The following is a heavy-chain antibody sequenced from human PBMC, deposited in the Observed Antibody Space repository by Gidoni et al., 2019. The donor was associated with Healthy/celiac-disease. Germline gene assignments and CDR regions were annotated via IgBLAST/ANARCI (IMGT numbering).Heavy chain of an antibody. D-gene: IGHD5-12*01. CDR3: AKVWGRGYDYPYYFDY. J-gene: IGHJ4*02. V-gene: IGHV3-23*01. CDR2: ISGSGGST. CDR1: GFTFSSYA. Sequence: EVQMLESGGGLVQPGGSLRLSCAASGFTFSSYARGWVRQALGKGLELGSSISGSGGSTYYADSVKGRFTIARDNSKNTLYLQMNSLRAEDTAVYYCAKVWGRGYDYPYYFDYWGQGTLVTVSS.